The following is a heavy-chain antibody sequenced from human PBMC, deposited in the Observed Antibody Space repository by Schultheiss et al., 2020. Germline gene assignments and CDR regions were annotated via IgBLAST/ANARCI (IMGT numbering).Heavy chain of an antibody. J-gene: IGHJ6*04. V-gene: IGHV3-23*01. CDR3: ARRDCSGGSCYSHCYYGMDV. D-gene: IGHD2-15*01. CDR2: ISGSGGST. Sequence: GGSLRLSCAASGFTFSSYAMSWVRQAPGKGLEWVSAISGSGGSTYYADSVKGRFTISRDNSKNTLYLQMNSLRAEDTAVYYCARRDCSGGSCYSHCYYGMDVWGKGTTGSVYS. CDR1: GFTFSSYA.